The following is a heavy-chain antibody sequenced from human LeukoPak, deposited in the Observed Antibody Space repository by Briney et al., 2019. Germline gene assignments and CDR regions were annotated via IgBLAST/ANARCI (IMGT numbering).Heavy chain of an antibody. J-gene: IGHJ4*02. V-gene: IGHV3-7*01. CDR2: IKHGGGEK. CDR1: GLSFSGQW. D-gene: IGHD2-2*02. Sequence: PGKSLRLSCVASGLSFSGQWLNWVRQAPGQGLEWVANIKHGGGEKYYVDPVKGRFTISRDDGQNSLSLHMDNVRAEDTAVYYCGYTNNFYHWGQGALVVVSA. CDR3: GYTNNFYH.